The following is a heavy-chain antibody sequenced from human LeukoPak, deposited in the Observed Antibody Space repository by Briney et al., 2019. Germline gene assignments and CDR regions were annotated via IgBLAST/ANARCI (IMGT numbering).Heavy chain of an antibody. V-gene: IGHV3-48*03. CDR1: GFTFSSYE. CDR3: ARGRVVTQSTYYFDY. J-gene: IGHJ4*02. D-gene: IGHD4-23*01. Sequence: GGSLRLSCAASGFTFSSYEMNCVRQAPGKGLEWISYISSSGSVKYYADSVKGRFTISRDNAKNSLFLQMNSLRAEDTAVYYCARGRVVTQSTYYFDYWGQGTLVTVSS. CDR2: ISSSGSVK.